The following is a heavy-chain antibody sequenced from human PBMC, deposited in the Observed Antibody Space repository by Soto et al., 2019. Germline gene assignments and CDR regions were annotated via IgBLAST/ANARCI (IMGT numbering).Heavy chain of an antibody. Sequence: SETLSLTCTVSGGSIRSYYWSWIRQPPGKGLEWIGYINYSGSTNYNPSHKSRVTTSVDTSKNQFSLKLSSVTAVDTAVYYCASDLHYDFWSGYPRAFDIWGQGTMVT. D-gene: IGHD3-3*01. CDR3: ASDLHYDFWSGYPRAFDI. CDR2: INYSGST. CDR1: GGSIRSYY. V-gene: IGHV4-59*01. J-gene: IGHJ3*02.